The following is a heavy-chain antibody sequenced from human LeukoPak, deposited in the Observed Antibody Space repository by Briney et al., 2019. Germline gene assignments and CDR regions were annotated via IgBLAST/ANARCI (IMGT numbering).Heavy chain of an antibody. CDR3: AKELFGSATDGYIDW. CDR2: ISSCGGST. CDR1: GFSFSSDA. D-gene: IGHD3-16*01. Sequence: GESLRLSCAVSGFSFSSDAMSWVRQAPGKGQGWESAISSCGGSTSYADSVKGRFTISRDKSKPTLYLQMNSLRAEETAVYYCAKELFGSATDGYIDWWGQGTLVTVSS. J-gene: IGHJ4*02. V-gene: IGHV3-23*01.